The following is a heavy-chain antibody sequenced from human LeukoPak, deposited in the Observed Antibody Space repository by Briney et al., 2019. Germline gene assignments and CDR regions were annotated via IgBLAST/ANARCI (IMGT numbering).Heavy chain of an antibody. J-gene: IGHJ4*02. D-gene: IGHD2-15*01. CDR3: AKGSGSSCYSPCDY. V-gene: IGHV3-23*01. CDR2: ICANDGNT. Sequence: GGSLRLSCAASGFTFSSYGMHWVRQAPGKGLEWVSVICANDGNTYYADAVKGRFTISRDNSKDTLYLQMDSLRAEDTAVYYCAKGSGSSCYSPCDYWGQGILVTVSS. CDR1: GFTFSSYG.